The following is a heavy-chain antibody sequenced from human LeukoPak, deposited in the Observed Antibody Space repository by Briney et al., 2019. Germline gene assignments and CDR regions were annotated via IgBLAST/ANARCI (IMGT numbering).Heavy chain of an antibody. CDR2: ISYGGSNK. V-gene: IGHV3-30*09. CDR3: ARATNYGMDV. J-gene: IGHJ6*02. Sequence: PGGALRLSCAASGFTFSSYAMHWVRQAPGKGLEGVAHISYGGSNKYYADSVKCRFAIYRDNSKNTLYLPTTSIRAEDTAVYYCARATNYGMDVWGQGTTLTVSS. CDR1: GFTFSSYA. D-gene: IGHD1/OR15-1a*01.